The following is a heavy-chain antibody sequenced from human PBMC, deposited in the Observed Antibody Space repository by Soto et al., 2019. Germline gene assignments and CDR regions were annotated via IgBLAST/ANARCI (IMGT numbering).Heavy chain of an antibody. J-gene: IGHJ6*02. Sequence: GGSLRLSCAASGFTFSSYAMSWVRQAPGKGLEWVSAISGSGGSEFYADSVKGRFTISRDNSKNTLYLQMKSLRAEDTALYYCAKGDTTMITDYYAMDVWGQGTTVTVSS. CDR2: ISGSGGSE. V-gene: IGHV3-23*01. CDR1: GFTFSSYA. CDR3: AKGDTTMITDYYAMDV. D-gene: IGHD5-18*01.